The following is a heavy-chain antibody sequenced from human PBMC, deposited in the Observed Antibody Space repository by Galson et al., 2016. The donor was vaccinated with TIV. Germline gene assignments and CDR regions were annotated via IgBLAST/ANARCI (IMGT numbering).Heavy chain of an antibody. Sequence: ALVKPTQTLTLTCTLSGLSVDTIGVGVGWIRQPPGKALEWLALIYWDDDKRYSPSLQSRLTITKDSSKNEVVLTMTNMDPVDTATFYCVRTTGYNNDNVRSNLYYFDSWGQGTLATVSS. V-gene: IGHV2-5*02. CDR1: GLSVDTIGVG. J-gene: IGHJ4*02. D-gene: IGHD1-14*01. CDR3: VRTTGYNNDNVRSNLYYFDS. CDR2: IYWDDDK.